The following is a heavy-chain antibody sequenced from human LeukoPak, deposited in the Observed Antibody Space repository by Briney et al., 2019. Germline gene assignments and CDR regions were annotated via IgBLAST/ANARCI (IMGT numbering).Heavy chain of an antibody. CDR3: ARVQYYDSSGYYSY. Sequence: ASVKVSCKASGYTFTSYGISWVRQAPGQGLEWMGWISAYNGNTNYAQKLQGRVTMTTDTSTSTAYMELRSLRSDDTAVYYCARVQYYDSSGYYSYCGQGTLVTVSS. D-gene: IGHD3-22*01. J-gene: IGHJ4*02. CDR1: GYTFTSYG. CDR2: ISAYNGNT. V-gene: IGHV1-18*01.